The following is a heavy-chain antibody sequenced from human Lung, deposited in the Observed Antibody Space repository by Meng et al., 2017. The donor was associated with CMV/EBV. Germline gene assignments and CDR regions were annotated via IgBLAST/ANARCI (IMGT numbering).Heavy chain of an antibody. CDR1: GFSLTTSGVN. D-gene: IGHD1-26*01. Sequence: LTGTVSGFSLTTSGVNVGWIRQPPGKALEWLALIYWDDDKRYSPSLESRLTITRDTSKNQVVLTMTNMDPVDTATYYCVRSRWELLDYWGQGTLVTVSS. J-gene: IGHJ4*02. CDR3: VRSRWELLDY. CDR2: IYWDDDK. V-gene: IGHV2-5*02.